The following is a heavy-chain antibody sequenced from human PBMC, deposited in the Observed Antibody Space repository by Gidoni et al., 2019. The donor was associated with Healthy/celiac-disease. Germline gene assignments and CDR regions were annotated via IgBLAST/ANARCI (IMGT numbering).Heavy chain of an antibody. Sequence: EVQLLESGGGWVQPGGSLRLSCAASGFTSSGDAMGWVRQAPGKGLEWVSAMSGSGGSTYYADSVKGRFTISRDNSKNTLYLQMNSLRAEDTAVYYCAKDKAIAAAGLFDYWGQGTLVTVSS. CDR2: MSGSGGST. CDR3: AKDKAIAAAGLFDY. J-gene: IGHJ4*02. V-gene: IGHV3-23*01. D-gene: IGHD6-13*01. CDR1: GFTSSGDA.